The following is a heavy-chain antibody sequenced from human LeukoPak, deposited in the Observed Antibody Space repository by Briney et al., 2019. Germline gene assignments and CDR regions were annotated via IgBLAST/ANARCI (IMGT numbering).Heavy chain of an antibody. J-gene: IGHJ6*03. Sequence: SGTLSLTCAVSGGSISRSNWWSWVRQPPGKGLEWIGEIYHSGSTNYNPSLKSRVTISVDTSKNQFSLKLSSVTAADTAVYYCARKVRTYGGNYYYYYMDVWGKGTTVTISS. D-gene: IGHD4-23*01. CDR3: ARKVRTYGGNYYYYYMDV. V-gene: IGHV4-4*02. CDR2: IYHSGST. CDR1: GGSISRSNW.